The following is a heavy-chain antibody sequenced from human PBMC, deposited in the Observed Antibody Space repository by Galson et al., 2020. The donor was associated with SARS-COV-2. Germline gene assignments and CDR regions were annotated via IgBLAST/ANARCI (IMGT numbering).Heavy chain of an antibody. CDR2: INSGGTT. V-gene: IGHV3-23*01. CDR1: GFTFSSSA. CDR3: TREVPPGGSYTFYIES. D-gene: IGHD1-26*01. J-gene: IGHJ4*02. Sequence: GESLKISCAASGFTFSSSAIGWVRQTPGKGLEWVSAINSGGTTYYVDSVRGRFIISRDNSRNIVSLQMNSLRGEDTAVYYCTREVPPGGSYTFYIESWGQGTLVTVSS.